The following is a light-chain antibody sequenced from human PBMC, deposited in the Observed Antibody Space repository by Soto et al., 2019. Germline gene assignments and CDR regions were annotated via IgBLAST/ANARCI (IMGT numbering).Light chain of an antibody. V-gene: IGKV3-15*01. Sequence: EVVMTQSPATLSVSPGESATLSCRASPSVARNVAWYQQTPGQAPRLLIYAASTRATGVPARFSGSGSGTEFTLTISSLQSEDFAVYHCQQYNYWPETFGQGTKVEIK. CDR2: AAS. J-gene: IGKJ1*01. CDR3: QQYNYWPET. CDR1: PSVARN.